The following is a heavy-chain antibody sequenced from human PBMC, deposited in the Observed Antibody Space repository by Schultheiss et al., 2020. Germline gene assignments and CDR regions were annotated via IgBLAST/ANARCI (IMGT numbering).Heavy chain of an antibody. J-gene: IGHJ6*02. D-gene: IGHD2-15*01. V-gene: IGHV3-33*01. CDR2: IWYDGSNK. CDR3: ARGCSGGSCYPALIYYYYGMDV. CDR1: GFTFSSYG. Sequence: GSLRLSCAASGFTFSSYGMHWVRQAPGKGLEWVAVIWYDGSNKYYADSVKGRFTISRDNSKNTLYLQMNSLRAEDTAVYYCARGCSGGSCYPALIYYYYGMDVWGQGTTVTVSS.